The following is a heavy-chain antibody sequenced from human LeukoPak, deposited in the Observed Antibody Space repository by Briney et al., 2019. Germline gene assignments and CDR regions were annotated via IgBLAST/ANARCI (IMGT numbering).Heavy chain of an antibody. Sequence: GGSLRLSCAASGFIVSSNYMSWVRQAPGKGLEWVSVIYSGGSTYYAYSVKVKFTISRDKSNTTLYLQMNSQRAEDTAVYYCARDSGSGSYYNPFDYWGQGTLVTVSS. J-gene: IGHJ4*02. V-gene: IGHV3-66*01. CDR3: ARDSGSGSYYNPFDY. D-gene: IGHD3-10*01. CDR2: IYSGGST. CDR1: GFIVSSNY.